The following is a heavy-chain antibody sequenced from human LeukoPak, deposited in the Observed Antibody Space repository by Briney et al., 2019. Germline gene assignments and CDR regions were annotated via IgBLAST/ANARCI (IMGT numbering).Heavy chain of an antibody. CDR1: GYTFTSYG. J-gene: IGHJ5*02. D-gene: IGHD3-3*01. Sequence: GASVKVSCKASGYTFTSYGISWVRQATGQGLEWMGWMNPNSGNTGYAQKFQGRVTMTRNTSISTAYMELSSLRSEDTAVYYCARPHTIFGVVTFNWFDPWGQGTLVTVSS. V-gene: IGHV1-8*02. CDR3: ARPHTIFGVVTFNWFDP. CDR2: MNPNSGNT.